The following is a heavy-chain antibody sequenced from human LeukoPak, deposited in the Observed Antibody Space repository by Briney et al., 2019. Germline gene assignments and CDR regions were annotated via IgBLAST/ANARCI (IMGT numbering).Heavy chain of an antibody. CDR3: ARDRGGSYMYFQH. Sequence: GGSLRLSCAASGFTFSSYSMNWVRQAPGKGLEWVSSISSSSSYIYYADSVKGRFTISRDNAKNSLYLQMNSLRPEDTALYYCARDRGGSYMYFQHWGQGTLVTVSS. D-gene: IGHD1-26*01. CDR2: ISSSSSYI. V-gene: IGHV3-21*04. CDR1: GFTFSSYS. J-gene: IGHJ1*01.